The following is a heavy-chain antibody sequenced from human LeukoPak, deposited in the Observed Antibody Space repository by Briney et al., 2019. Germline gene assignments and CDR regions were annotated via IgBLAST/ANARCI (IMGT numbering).Heavy chain of an antibody. CDR2: ISYDGSNK. J-gene: IGHJ4*02. V-gene: IGHV3-30*18. D-gene: IGHD6-6*01. CDR3: AKLSIAARPGDY. CDR1: GFTFSSYG. Sequence: GGSLRLSCAAPGFTFSSYGMHWVRQAPGKGLEWVAVISYDGSNKYYADSVKGRFTISRDNSKNTLYLQMNSLRAEDTAVYYCAKLSIAARPGDYWGQGTLVTVSS.